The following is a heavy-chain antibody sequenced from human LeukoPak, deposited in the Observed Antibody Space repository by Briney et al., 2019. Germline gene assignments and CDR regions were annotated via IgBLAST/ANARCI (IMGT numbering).Heavy chain of an antibody. CDR2: IYYSGST. D-gene: IGHD4-17*01. Sequence: SETLSLTCTVSGGSISSSSYYWGWIRQPPGKGLEWIGSIYYSGSTYYNPSLKSRVTISVDTSKNQFSLKLSSVTAADTAVYYCARARVTVTKGGFLDYWGQGTLVTVSS. V-gene: IGHV4-39*07. CDR1: GGSISSSSYY. J-gene: IGHJ4*02. CDR3: ARARVTVTKGGFLDY.